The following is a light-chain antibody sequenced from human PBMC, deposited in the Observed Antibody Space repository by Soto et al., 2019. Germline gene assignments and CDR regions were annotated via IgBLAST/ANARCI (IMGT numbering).Light chain of an antibody. CDR3: MQGTSWPPRT. V-gene: IGKV2-30*01. CDR1: QSLLYSDGNTY. Sequence: DVVMTQSPLSLPVTLGQPASISCWSSQSLLYSDGNTYLSWFQQRPGQSPRRLIYKVSNRDSGVPDRFSGSGAGTDFTLKISRVEAEDVGVYYCMQGTSWPPRTCGQGPKVEIK. CDR2: KVS. J-gene: IGKJ1*01.